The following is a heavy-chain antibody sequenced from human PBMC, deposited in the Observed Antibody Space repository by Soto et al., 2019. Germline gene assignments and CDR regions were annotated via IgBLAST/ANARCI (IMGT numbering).Heavy chain of an antibody. D-gene: IGHD6-6*01. Sequence: GGSLRLSCAASGFTFSSYAMSWVRQAPGKGLEWVSAISGSGGSTYYADSVKGRFTISRDNSKNTLYLQMNSLRAEDTAVYYCAKGPLADSSSFHYSYYMDAWGKGTKVTV. J-gene: IGHJ6*03. V-gene: IGHV3-23*01. CDR1: GFTFSSYA. CDR3: AKGPLADSSSFHYSYYMDA. CDR2: ISGSGGST.